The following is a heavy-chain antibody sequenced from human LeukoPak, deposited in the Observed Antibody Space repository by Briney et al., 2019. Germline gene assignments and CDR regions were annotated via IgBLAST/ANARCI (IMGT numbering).Heavy chain of an antibody. V-gene: IGHV3-33*01. D-gene: IGHD6-19*01. J-gene: IGHJ5*02. CDR3: ATDLYSSGWYGPNWFDP. CDR1: GFTFSSYG. Sequence: GGSLRLSCAASGFTFSSYGMHWVRQAPGKGLEWVAVIWYDGSNKYYADSVKGRFTISRDNSKNTLYLQMNSLRAEDTAVYYCATDLYSSGWYGPNWFDPWGQGTLVTVSS. CDR2: IWYDGSNK.